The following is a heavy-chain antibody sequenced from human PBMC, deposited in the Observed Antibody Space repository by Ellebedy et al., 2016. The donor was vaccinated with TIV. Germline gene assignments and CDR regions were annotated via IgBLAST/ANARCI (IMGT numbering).Heavy chain of an antibody. D-gene: IGHD3-10*01. Sequence: GESLKISCATSGFTFSSYWMHWVRQAPGKGLVWVSRINSDGSSTSYADSVKGRFTISRDNSKNTLYLQMNSLRAEDTAGYYCAKRSEAAWFGELFDYWGQGTLVTVSS. CDR2: INSDGSST. CDR1: GFTFSSYW. J-gene: IGHJ4*02. CDR3: AKRSEAAWFGELFDY. V-gene: IGHV3-74*01.